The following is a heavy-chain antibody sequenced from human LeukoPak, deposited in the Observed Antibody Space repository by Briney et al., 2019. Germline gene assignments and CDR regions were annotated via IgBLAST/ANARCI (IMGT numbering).Heavy chain of an antibody. CDR3: ARDLGYNAYATVRGYAGDI. CDR2: IYSGGST. J-gene: IGHJ3*02. Sequence: PGGSLRLSCAASGFTVSTNYMSWVRQAPGKGLEWVSIIYSGGSTYYANSMKSRFTISRDISVNTLYLQMNSLRAEDTAVYYCARDLGYNAYATVRGYAGDIWGQGTMVTVSS. V-gene: IGHV3-66*01. CDR1: GFTVSTNY. D-gene: IGHD5-12*01.